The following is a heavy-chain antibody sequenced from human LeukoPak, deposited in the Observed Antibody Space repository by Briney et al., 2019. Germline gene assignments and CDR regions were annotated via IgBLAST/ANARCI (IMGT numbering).Heavy chain of an antibody. CDR2: IRYDGSNK. CDR1: GFTFSSYG. D-gene: IGHD3-10*01. Sequence: GGSLRLSCAASGFTFSSYGMHWVRQAPGKGLEWVAFIRYDGSNKYYADSVKGRFTISRDNAKNSLYLQMNSLRAEDTALNYCAKDFNYYGSGSLGYWGQGTLVTVSS. CDR3: AKDFNYYGSGSLGY. V-gene: IGHV3-30*02. J-gene: IGHJ4*02.